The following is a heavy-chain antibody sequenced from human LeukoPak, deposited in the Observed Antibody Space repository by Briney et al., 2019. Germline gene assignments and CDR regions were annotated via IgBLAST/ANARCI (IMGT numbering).Heavy chain of an antibody. D-gene: IGHD1-7*01. CDR3: ARSYLDWNYGLFWLDP. Sequence: SQTLSLTCVISGDRVSSSSAAWTWIRQSPSRGLEWLGRAYYRSTWYFDYALSVKGRITIDPDTSKNHFSLQLYSVTPEDTAVYYCARSYLDWNYGLFWLDPWGQGTLVTVSS. V-gene: IGHV6-1*01. J-gene: IGHJ5*02. CDR1: GDRVSSSSAA. CDR2: AYYRSTWYF.